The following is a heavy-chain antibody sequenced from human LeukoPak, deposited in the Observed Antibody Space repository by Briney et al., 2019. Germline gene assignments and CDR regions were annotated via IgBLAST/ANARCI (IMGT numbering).Heavy chain of an antibody. J-gene: IGHJ4*02. CDR3: ARLPVIVGAWSPIDY. CDR2: INPESGGT. D-gene: IGHD1-26*01. Sequence: ASVKVPCKASGYTFTGYYMHWVRQAPGQGLEWMGWINPESGGTNYAQKFQGRVTMTRDTSISTAYMELTSLRSDDMAVYYCARLPVIVGAWSPIDYWGQGTRVTVSS. CDR1: GYTFTGYY. V-gene: IGHV1-2*02.